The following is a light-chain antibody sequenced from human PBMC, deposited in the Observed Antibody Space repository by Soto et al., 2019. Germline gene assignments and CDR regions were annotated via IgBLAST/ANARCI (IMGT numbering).Light chain of an antibody. J-gene: IGKJ1*01. CDR1: QSISTW. CDR3: QQYSTYSRT. Sequence: DIQMTQSPSTRSASVGDRVTITCRASQSISTWLAWYQQKPGKAPKALIYKASSLDSGVPSRFSGSGSGTEFTLTISSLQPDDFATYYCQQYSTYSRTFGQGTKVEIK. V-gene: IGKV1-5*03. CDR2: KAS.